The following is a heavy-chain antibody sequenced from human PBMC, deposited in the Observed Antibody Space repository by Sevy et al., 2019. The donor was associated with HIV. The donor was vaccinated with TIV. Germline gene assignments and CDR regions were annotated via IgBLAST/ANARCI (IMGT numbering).Heavy chain of an antibody. J-gene: IGHJ4*02. D-gene: IGHD3-22*01. CDR3: AKDVVGGYYDSSGYSDH. Sequence: GGSLRLSCAASGFTFTEFVMSWVRQSPGKGLEWVSSCNSGGGSTYYADSVKGRFTISRDNSQNTLDLQMNSLRAEDTAVYYCAKDVVGGYYDSSGYSDHWGQGTLVTVSS. CDR2: CNSGGGST. CDR1: GFTFTEFV. V-gene: IGHV3-23*01.